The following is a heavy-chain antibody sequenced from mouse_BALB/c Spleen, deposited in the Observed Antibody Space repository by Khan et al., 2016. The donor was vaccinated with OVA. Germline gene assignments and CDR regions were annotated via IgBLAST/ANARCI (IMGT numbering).Heavy chain of an antibody. CDR2: INPSSGHT. V-gene: IGHV1-7*01. CDR3: ARDRIDY. J-gene: IGHJ2*01. CDR1: GYTFSNYW. Sequence: VKLLESGAELAKPGASVKMSCKASGYTFSNYWIHWVKQRPGQGLEWIGYINPSSGHTYYNQTFNDKATLTTDKSSSTAYMQLSSLTSEDSAVYYCARDRIDYWGQSTTLTVSS.